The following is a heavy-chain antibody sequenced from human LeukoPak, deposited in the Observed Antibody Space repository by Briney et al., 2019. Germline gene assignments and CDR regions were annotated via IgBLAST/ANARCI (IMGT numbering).Heavy chain of an antibody. CDR1: GNYW. J-gene: IGHJ4*02. CDR3: ARGPRTDSFDY. CDR2: INSDGSWT. Sequence: PGGSLRLSCAASGNYWMHWVRQVPGKGLVWVSHINSDGSWTSYADSVKDRFTISKDNSKNTLYLQMNSLRAEDTAVYYCARGPRTDSFDYWGQGILVTVSS. V-gene: IGHV3-74*01. D-gene: IGHD4-17*01.